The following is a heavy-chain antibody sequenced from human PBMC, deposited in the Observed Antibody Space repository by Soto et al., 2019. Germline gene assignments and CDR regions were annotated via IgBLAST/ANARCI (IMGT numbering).Heavy chain of an antibody. Sequence: PGGSLRLSCAASGFTFSSYAMHWVRQAPGKGLEWVSGISWNSGSIGYADSVKGRFTISRDNAKNSLYLQMNSLRAEDTALYYCAKDAEKTGYYYYYMDVWGKGTTVTVSS. CDR1: GFTFSSYA. V-gene: IGHV3-9*01. CDR3: AKDAEKTGYYYYYMDV. J-gene: IGHJ6*03. CDR2: ISWNSGSI.